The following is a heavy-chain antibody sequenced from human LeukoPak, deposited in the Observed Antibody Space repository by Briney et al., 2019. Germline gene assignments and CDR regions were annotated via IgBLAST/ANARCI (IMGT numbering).Heavy chain of an antibody. CDR1: VYTFTSYN. CDR2: INPSGGST. CDR3: ARDGGYSYDAYYFDY. Sequence: GASVKLSCKAAVYTFTSYNMHWVPQASGQRLEWMGLINPSGGSTSYAQKFQGRVTMTRDTSTSTAYMELSSLRSEDTAVYYCARDGGYSYDAYYFDYWGQGTLVTVSS. D-gene: IGHD5-18*01. J-gene: IGHJ4*02. V-gene: IGHV1-46*01.